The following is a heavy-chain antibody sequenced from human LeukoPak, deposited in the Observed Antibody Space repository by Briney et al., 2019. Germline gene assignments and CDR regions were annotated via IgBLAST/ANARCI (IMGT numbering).Heavy chain of an antibody. CDR3: ARDGAAYDFWSGYYVTEYNWFDP. CDR2: INSDGSST. V-gene: IGHV3-74*01. CDR1: GFTFSSYW. Sequence: GGSLRLSCAASGFTFSSYWMHWDRQAPGKGLVWVSRINSDGSSTSYADSVKGRFTISRDNAKNTLYLQMNSLRAEDTAVYYCARDGAAYDFWSGYYVTEYNWFDPWGQGTLVTVSS. J-gene: IGHJ5*02. D-gene: IGHD3-3*01.